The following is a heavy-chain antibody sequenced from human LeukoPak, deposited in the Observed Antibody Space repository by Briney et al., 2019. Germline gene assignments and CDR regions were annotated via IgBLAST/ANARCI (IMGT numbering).Heavy chain of an antibody. J-gene: IGHJ4*02. CDR3: ARGNIAVAGLFDY. CDR1: GGSISSSNW. Sequence: SETLSLTCTVSGGSISSSNWWSWVRQPPGKGLEWIGEIYHSGSTNYNPSLKSRVTISVDKSKNQFSLKLSSVTAADTAVYYCARGNIAVAGLFDYWGQGTLVTVSS. V-gene: IGHV4-4*02. CDR2: IYHSGST. D-gene: IGHD6-19*01.